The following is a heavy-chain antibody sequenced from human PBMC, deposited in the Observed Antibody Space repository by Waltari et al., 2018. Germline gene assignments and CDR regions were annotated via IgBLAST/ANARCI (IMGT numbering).Heavy chain of an antibody. CDR2: LNPSSGDT. V-gene: IGHV1-2*02. Sequence: QVQLVQSAAEVKGPGAPVTVSCTASGYMFTGSHLHLVRQAPGQGLDWMGWLNPSSGDTNYALKCQGRLTVTSDASISTAYMELSRLTSDDTAIYYCARQYCGTTNCYYFDYWGQGTQVTVSS. D-gene: IGHD2-2*01. CDR3: ARQYCGTTNCYYFDY. CDR1: GYMFTGSH. J-gene: IGHJ4*02.